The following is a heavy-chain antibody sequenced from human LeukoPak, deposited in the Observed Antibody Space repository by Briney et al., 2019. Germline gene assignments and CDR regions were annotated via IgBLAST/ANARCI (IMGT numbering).Heavy chain of an antibody. CDR3: ARVRTDYYDSSGYPPVLFDP. CDR2: INHSGST. D-gene: IGHD3-22*01. Sequence: PSETLSLTCAVYGGSFSGYYWSWIRQPPGKGLEWSGQINHSGSTNYNPSLKSRVTISVDTSKNQFSLKLSSVTAADTAVYYCARVRTDYYDSSGYPPVLFDPWGQGTLVTVSS. CDR1: GGSFSGYY. J-gene: IGHJ5*02. V-gene: IGHV4-34*01.